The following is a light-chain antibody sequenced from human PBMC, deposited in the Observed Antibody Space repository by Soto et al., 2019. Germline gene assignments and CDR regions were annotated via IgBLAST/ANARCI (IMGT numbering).Light chain of an antibody. J-gene: IGKJ4*01. CDR1: QSVSTS. CDR3: QERSNWPRLT. CDR2: DVS. Sequence: ESVLTPSPATLSLSPGERATLPCRASQSVSTSLAWYQQRPGQAPRLLIYDVSNRAAGVPARFSGSGSGTDFNLPISNLEPEDFAIYYFQERSNWPRLTFGGGTTVEI. V-gene: IGKV3-11*01.